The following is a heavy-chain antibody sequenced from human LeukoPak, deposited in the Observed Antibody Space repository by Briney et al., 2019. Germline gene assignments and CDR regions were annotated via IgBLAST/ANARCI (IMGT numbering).Heavy chain of an antibody. J-gene: IGHJ4*02. V-gene: IGHV3-30*18. CDR2: ISYDGSNK. D-gene: IGHD6-13*01. CDR3: AKPYSSSWYYFDY. CDR1: GFTFSSYG. Sequence: PGGSLRPSCAASGFTFSSYGMHWVRQAPGKGLEWVAVISYDGSNKYYADSVKGRFTISRDNSKNTLYLQMNSLRAEDTAVYYCAKPYSSSWYYFDYWGQGTLVTVSS.